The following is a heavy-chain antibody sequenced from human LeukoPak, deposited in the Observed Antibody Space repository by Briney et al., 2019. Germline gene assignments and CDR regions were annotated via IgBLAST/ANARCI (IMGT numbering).Heavy chain of an antibody. CDR1: GFTFDDYA. D-gene: IGHD3-16*02. V-gene: IGHV3-9*01. J-gene: IGHJ4*02. Sequence: GGSLRLSCAASGFTFDDYAMHWVRQAPGKGLEWVSGISWNSGSIGYADSVKGRFTISRDNAKNSLYLQMNSLRAEDTALYYCAKDSGVWGSYRPSLDFDYWGQGTLVTVSS. CDR2: ISWNSGSI. CDR3: AKDSGVWGSYRPSLDFDY.